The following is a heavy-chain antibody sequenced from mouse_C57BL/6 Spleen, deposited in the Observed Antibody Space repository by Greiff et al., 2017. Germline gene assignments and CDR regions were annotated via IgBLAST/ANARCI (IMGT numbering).Heavy chain of an antibody. CDR1: GFNIKDYY. V-gene: IGHV14-1*01. Sequence: EVKLQQSGAELVRPGASVKLSCTASGFNIKDYYMHWVKQRPEQGLEWIGRIDPEDGDTEYAPKFQGKATMTADTSSNTAYLQLSSLTSEDTAVYYCTGGSRGYFDVWGTGTTVTVSS. D-gene: IGHD1-1*01. CDR3: TGGSRGYFDV. CDR2: IDPEDGDT. J-gene: IGHJ1*03.